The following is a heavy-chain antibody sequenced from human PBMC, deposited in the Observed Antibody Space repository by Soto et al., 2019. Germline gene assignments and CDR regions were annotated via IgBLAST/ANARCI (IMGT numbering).Heavy chain of an antibody. D-gene: IGHD3-16*01. CDR2: ISYDGSNK. CDR1: GFTFSSYA. J-gene: IGHJ6*02. CDR3: ARDGGTGSPYYYYGMDV. Sequence: GGSLRLSCAASGFTFSSYAMHWVRQAPGKGLEWVAVISYDGSNKYYADSVKGRFNISRDNSKNTLYLQMNSLRAEDTAVYYCARDGGTGSPYYYYGMDVWGQGTTVTVSS. V-gene: IGHV3-30*04.